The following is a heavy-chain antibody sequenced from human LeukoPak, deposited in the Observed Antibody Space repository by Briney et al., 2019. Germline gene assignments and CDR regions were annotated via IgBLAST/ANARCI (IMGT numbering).Heavy chain of an antibody. CDR2: ISAYNRNT. Sequence: ASVKVSCKASGYTYTSYGISWVRQAPGQGLEWMGWISAYNRNTNYAQKFQDRVTMTTDSSTTTAYMELRSLTSDDTALYYCARDVRGIVGMDYFDYWGQGTLVTVSS. CDR1: GYTYTSYG. V-gene: IGHV1-18*01. J-gene: IGHJ4*02. D-gene: IGHD3-22*01. CDR3: ARDVRGIVGMDYFDY.